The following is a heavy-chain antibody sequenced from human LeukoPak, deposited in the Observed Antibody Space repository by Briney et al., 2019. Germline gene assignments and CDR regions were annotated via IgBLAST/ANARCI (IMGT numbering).Heavy chain of an antibody. CDR2: ISSSGSTI. V-gene: IGHV3-48*03. D-gene: IGHD5-12*01. CDR3: AKTVATIGFGHYLDY. CDR1: GFTFSSYE. Sequence: GGSLRLSCAASGFTFSSYEMNWVRQAPGKGLEWVSYISSSGSTIYYADSVKGRFTISRDNAKNSLYLQMNSLRAEDTALYYCAKTVATIGFGHYLDYWGQGTLVTVSS. J-gene: IGHJ4*02.